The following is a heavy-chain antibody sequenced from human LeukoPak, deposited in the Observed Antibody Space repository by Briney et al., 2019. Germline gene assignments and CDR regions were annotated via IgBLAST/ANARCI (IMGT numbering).Heavy chain of an antibody. J-gene: IGHJ6*02. CDR2: INPNSGGT. CDR3: ARELYCSSTSCPEFPYGMDV. V-gene: IGHV1-2*06. D-gene: IGHD2-2*01. CDR1: GYTFTGYY. Sequence: ASVKVSCKASGYTFTGYYMHWVRQAPGQGLEWMGRINPNSGGTNYAQKFQGRVTMTRDTSISTAYMEPSRLRSDDTAVYYCARELYCSSTSCPEFPYGMDVWGQGTSVTVSS.